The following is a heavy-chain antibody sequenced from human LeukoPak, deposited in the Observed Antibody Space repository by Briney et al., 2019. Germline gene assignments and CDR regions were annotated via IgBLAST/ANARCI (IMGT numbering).Heavy chain of an antibody. CDR2: IYYSGST. Sequence: PSQTLSFTCTVSGGSISSGDYYWSWIRQPPGKGLEWIGYIYYSGSTNYNPSLKSRVTISVDTSKNQFSLKLSSVTAADTAVYYCARKDHFSSSFDYWGQGTLVTVSS. D-gene: IGHD6-13*01. CDR1: GGSISSGDYY. CDR3: ARKDHFSSSFDY. V-gene: IGHV4-61*08. J-gene: IGHJ4*02.